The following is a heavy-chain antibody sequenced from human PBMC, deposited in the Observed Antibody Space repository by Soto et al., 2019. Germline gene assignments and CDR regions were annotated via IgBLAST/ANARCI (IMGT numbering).Heavy chain of an antibody. CDR3: ARNSEAGVWLDYYYYYGMDV. J-gene: IGHJ6*02. D-gene: IGHD3-9*01. Sequence: ASVKVSCKASGGTFSSYAISWVRQAPGQGLEWMGGIIPIFGTANYAQKFQGRVTITADKSTSTAYMELSSLRSEDTAVYYCARNSEAGVWLDYYYYYGMDVWGQGTTVTVSS. V-gene: IGHV1-69*06. CDR2: IIPIFGTA. CDR1: GGTFSSYA.